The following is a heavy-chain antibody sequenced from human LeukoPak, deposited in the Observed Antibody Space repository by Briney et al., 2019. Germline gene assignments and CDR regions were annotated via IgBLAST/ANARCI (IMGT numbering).Heavy chain of an antibody. Sequence: KTSETLSLTCAVYGGSFSGYYWSWIRQTPGKGLEWIGYIFHSGLTNYNSALRSRVTLSVDTARNQLSLKLTSVTAADTAVYYCTREVSTVTFDYWGQGTLVTVSS. CDR2: IFHSGLT. D-gene: IGHD4-17*01. CDR3: TREVSTVTFDY. CDR1: GGSFSGYY. J-gene: IGHJ4*02. V-gene: IGHV4-59*01.